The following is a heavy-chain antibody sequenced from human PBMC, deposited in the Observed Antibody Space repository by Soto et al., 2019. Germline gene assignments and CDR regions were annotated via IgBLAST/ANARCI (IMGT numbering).Heavy chain of an antibody. D-gene: IGHD2-2*01. CDR3: AKARVVPAAIPPLDAFDI. J-gene: IGHJ3*02. CDR2: ISGSGGST. V-gene: IGHV3-23*01. Sequence: PGGSLRLSCAASGFTFSSYAMSWGRQAPGKGLEWVSAISGSGGSTYYADSVKGRFTISRDNSKNTLYLQMNSLRAEDTAVYYCAKARVVPAAIPPLDAFDIWGQGTMVTVSS. CDR1: GFTFSSYA.